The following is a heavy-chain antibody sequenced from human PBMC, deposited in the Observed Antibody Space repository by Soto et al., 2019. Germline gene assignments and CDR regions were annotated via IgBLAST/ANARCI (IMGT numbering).Heavy chain of an antibody. V-gene: IGHV3-74*01. CDR3: ERAQKGYGMDV. Sequence: HPGGSLRLSCAASGFTFNIYWMHWVRQAPGKGLVWVSRISSDGSSTTYADSVKDRFTISRDNAKNTLYLQMNSLRVEDTALYYCERAQKGYGMDVWGQGTTVTVSS. CDR1: GFTFNIYW. CDR2: ISSDGSST. J-gene: IGHJ6*02.